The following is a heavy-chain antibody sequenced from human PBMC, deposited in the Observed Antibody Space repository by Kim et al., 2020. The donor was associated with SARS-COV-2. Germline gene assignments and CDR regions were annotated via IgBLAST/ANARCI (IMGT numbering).Heavy chain of an antibody. V-gene: IGHV3-66*01. Sequence: GGSLRLSCAASGFTVSSNYMSWVRQAPGKGLEWVSVIYSGGSTYYADSVKGRFTISRDNSKNTLYLQMNSLRAEDTAVYYCARDSSRGDPGLAYGMDVWGQGTTVTVSS. D-gene: IGHD3-22*01. J-gene: IGHJ6*02. CDR2: IYSGGST. CDR3: ARDSSRGDPGLAYGMDV. CDR1: GFTVSSNY.